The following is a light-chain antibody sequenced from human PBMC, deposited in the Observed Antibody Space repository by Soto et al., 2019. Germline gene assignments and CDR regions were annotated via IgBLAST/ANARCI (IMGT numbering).Light chain of an antibody. J-gene: IGKJ1*01. CDR2: GAS. V-gene: IGKV3-15*01. CDR1: QSVSID. Sequence: TQSPGTLSSSPGESSTLSSRASQSVSIDLAWYQQTPGQAPRLLIYGASTRATGIPVRFSGSASGTEFTLTISSLQSEDFTVYYCQQYNKWPLTFGQGTKVDI. CDR3: QQYNKWPLT.